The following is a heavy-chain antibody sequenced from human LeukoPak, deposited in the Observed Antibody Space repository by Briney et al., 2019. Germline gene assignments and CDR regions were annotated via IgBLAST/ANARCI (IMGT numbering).Heavy chain of an antibody. CDR1: GGSISSYY. J-gene: IGHJ4*02. CDR3: ARQRAVPFIDY. D-gene: IGHD6-19*01. Sequence: PSETLSLTCTVSGGSISSYYWSWIRQPPRKGLEWIGYIYYSGSTNYNPSLKSRVTISVDTSKNQFSLKLSSVTAADTAVYYCARQRAVPFIDYWGQGTLVTVSS. V-gene: IGHV4-59*08. CDR2: IYYSGST.